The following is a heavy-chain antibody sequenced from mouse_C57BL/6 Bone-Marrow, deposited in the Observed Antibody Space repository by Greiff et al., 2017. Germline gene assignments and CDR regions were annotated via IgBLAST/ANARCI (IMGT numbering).Heavy chain of an antibody. CDR1: GYTFTSSG. CDR3: ARSDYYYGSSYGYVDV. CDR2: IYPRSGNP. J-gene: IGHJ1*03. D-gene: IGHD1-1*01. V-gene: IGHV1-81*01. Sequence: QVQLQQSGAELARPGASVKLSCKASGYTFTSSGISWVKQRTGQGLEWIGEIYPRSGNPYYNEKFKGKATLTADKSSSTAYMELRSLTSEDSAVYFCARSDYYYGSSYGYVDVWGTGATVTVSS.